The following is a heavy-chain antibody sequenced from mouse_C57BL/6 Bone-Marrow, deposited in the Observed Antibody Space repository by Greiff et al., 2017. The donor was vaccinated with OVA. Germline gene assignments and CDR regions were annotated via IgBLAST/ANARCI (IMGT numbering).Heavy chain of an antibody. CDR3: ALGRDYAMDY. D-gene: IGHD4-1*01. Sequence: EVKLMESGGGLVKPGGSLKLSCAASGFTFSDYGMHWVRQAPEKGLEWVAYISSGSSTIYYADTVKGRFTISRDNAKNTLFLQMTSLGSEDTAMYYCALGRDYAMDYWGQGTSVTVSS. CDR1: GFTFSDYG. J-gene: IGHJ4*01. CDR2: ISSGSSTI. V-gene: IGHV5-17*01.